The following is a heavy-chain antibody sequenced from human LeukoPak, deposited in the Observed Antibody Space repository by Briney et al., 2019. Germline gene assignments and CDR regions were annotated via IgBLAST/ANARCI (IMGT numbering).Heavy chain of an antibody. J-gene: IGHJ5*02. D-gene: IGHD6-13*01. V-gene: IGHV4-39*01. CDR3: ARKYSSSWYNVDIFGKSWNWFDP. CDR2: IYYSGGT. Sequence: KPSETLSLTCTVSGGSISSSSYYWGWIRQPPGKGLEWIGSIYYSGGTYYNPSLKSRVTISVDTSKNQFSLKLSSVTAADTAVYYCARKYSSSWYNVDIFGKSWNWFDPWGQGTLVTVSS. CDR1: GGSISSSSYY.